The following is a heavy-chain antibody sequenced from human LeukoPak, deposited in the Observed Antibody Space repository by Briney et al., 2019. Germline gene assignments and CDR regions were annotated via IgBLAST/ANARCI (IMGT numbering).Heavy chain of an antibody. V-gene: IGHV3-7*01. J-gene: IGHJ4*02. CDR3: ARDGPPLITMVRGYYFDY. CDR2: IKQDGSEK. CDR1: GFTFSSYW. Sequence: PGGSLRLSCIASGFTFSSYWMSWVRQAPGKGLEWVANIKQDGSEKYYVDSVKGRFTISRDDAKNSLYLQMNSLRAKDTAVYYCARDGPPLITMVRGYYFDYWGQGTLITVSS. D-gene: IGHD3-10*01.